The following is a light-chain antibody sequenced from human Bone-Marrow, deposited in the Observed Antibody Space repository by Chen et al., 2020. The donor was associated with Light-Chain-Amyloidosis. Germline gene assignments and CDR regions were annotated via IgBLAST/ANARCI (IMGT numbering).Light chain of an antibody. J-gene: IGKJ2*01. V-gene: IGKV1-5*03. CDR3: QQYNSYSYT. Sequence: DIQMTQPPSTMSASVGDRVTITCRASHTIDQWLAWYQQKPGKAPNLLIYKASTLESGVPSRFSGSGFGTEFTLTIDSLQPDDFATYYCQQYNSYSYTFGQGTKLELK. CDR1: HTIDQW. CDR2: KAS.